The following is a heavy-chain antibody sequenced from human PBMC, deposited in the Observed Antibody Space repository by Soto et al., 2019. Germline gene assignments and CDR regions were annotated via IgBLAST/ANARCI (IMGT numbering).Heavy chain of an antibody. CDR3: VRGFVEAAMAFDY. Sequence: QVLLQESGPGLVKPSQTLSLTCSVSGGSINTGVYFWSWIRQHPGKGLEWIGYVHASGSTYYNPSLKGRVAMSIDTSKNQFYLNLKSVTAADTAVFYCVRGFVEAAMAFDYWGPGTLITVSS. V-gene: IGHV4-31*03. CDR1: GGSINTGVYF. J-gene: IGHJ4*02. D-gene: IGHD5-18*01. CDR2: VHASGST.